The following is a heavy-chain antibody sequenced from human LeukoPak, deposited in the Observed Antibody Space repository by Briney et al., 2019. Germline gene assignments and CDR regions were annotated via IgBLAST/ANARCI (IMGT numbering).Heavy chain of an antibody. D-gene: IGHD3-10*01. CDR1: GYTFTSYG. V-gene: IGHV1-18*01. CDR3: AKAPFRYYGSGIDY. Sequence: ASVKVSCKASGYTFTSYGISWVRQAPGQGLEWMGWISAYNGNTNYAQKLQGRVTMTTDTSTSTAYMELRSLRSDDTAVYYCAKAPFRYYGSGIDYWGQGTLVTVSS. J-gene: IGHJ4*02. CDR2: ISAYNGNT.